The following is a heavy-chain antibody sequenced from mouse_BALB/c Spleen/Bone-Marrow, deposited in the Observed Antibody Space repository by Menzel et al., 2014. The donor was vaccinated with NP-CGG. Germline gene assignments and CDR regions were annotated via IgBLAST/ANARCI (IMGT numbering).Heavy chain of an antibody. J-gene: IGHJ2*01. Sequence: VQRVESGAELVRPGTSVKVSCKASGYAFTNYLIEWVKQRPGQGLEWIGVINPGSGGTNYNEKFKGKATLTADKSSSTAYMQLSSLTSDDSAVYFCARGYYRSYYFDYWGQGTTLTVSS. CDR1: GYAFTNYL. CDR2: INPGSGGT. D-gene: IGHD2-14*01. CDR3: ARGYYRSYYFDY. V-gene: IGHV1-54*01.